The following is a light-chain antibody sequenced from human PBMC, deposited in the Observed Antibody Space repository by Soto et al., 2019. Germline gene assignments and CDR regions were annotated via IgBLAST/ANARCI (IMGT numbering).Light chain of an antibody. V-gene: IGKV3-11*01. CDR2: DAY. CDR3: QQRHMWPIT. Sequence: VFTKSTVTLSLSPGGRATLSCRASQSFRGLLAWYQQKPGQAPRLLIYDAYNRATGIPPRFSGSGSGTDFTLTISSLQPEDSAVYYCQQRHMWPITFAQGTRLAIK. J-gene: IGKJ5*01. CDR1: QSFRGL.